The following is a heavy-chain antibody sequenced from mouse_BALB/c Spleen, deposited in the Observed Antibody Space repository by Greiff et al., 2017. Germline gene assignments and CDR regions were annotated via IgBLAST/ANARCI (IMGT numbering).Heavy chain of an antibody. D-gene: IGHD2-1*01. J-gene: IGHJ4*01. CDR1: GFTFTDYY. Sequence: EVMLVESGGGLVQPGGSLRLSCAPSGFTFTDYYMRWVRQPPGKALEWLGFIRNKANGYTTEYSASVKGRFTISRDNSQSILYLQMNTLRAEDSATYYCARVYSYSGGYYAMDYWGQGTSVTVAS. V-gene: IGHV7-3*02. CDR2: IRNKANGYTT. CDR3: ARVYSYSGGYYAMDY.